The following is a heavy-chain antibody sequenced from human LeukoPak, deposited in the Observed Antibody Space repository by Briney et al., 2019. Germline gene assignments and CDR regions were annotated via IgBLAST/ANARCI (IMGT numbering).Heavy chain of an antibody. CDR1: GYRFSSYW. CDR3: ARQGSGYSPTYYYYMDV. Sequence: GESLQISCKGSGYRFSSYWIGWVRQMPGKGLEWMRIIYPGDSDTRYSPSFQGQVTISADKSISTAYLQWSSLKASDTAMYYCARQGSGYSPTYYYYMDVWGKGTTVSISS. J-gene: IGHJ6*03. D-gene: IGHD5-18*01. CDR2: IYPGDSDT. V-gene: IGHV5-51*01.